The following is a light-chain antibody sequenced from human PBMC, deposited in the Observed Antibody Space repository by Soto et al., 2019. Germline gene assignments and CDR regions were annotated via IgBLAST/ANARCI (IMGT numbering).Light chain of an antibody. CDR3: SSCTSDTTVV. CDR2: EVN. V-gene: IGLV2-14*01. CDR1: SSDVACYNS. J-gene: IGLJ2*01. Sequence: QSALTQPASVSGSPGQSITISCTGSSSDVACYNSVSWYQQHPGKAPKLMIYEVNNRPSGVSDRFSGSKSSNTASLTISGLQPEDEADYYCSSCTSDTTVVFGGGTKLTVL.